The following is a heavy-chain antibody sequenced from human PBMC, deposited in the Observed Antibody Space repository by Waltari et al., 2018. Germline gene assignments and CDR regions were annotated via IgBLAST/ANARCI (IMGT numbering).Heavy chain of an antibody. CDR1: GGSISSSNW. J-gene: IGHJ5*02. CDR2: IYHSGST. Sequence: QVQLQESGPGLVKPSGTLSLTCAVSGGSISSSNWWSWVRQPPGKGLEWIGEIYHSGSTNYNPALKRRVTIAVDKSKNQFSLKLSSVTAADTAVYYCARGFDSRSWFDPWGQGTLVTVSS. CDR3: ARGFDSRSWFDP. V-gene: IGHV4-4*02. D-gene: IGHD3-22*01.